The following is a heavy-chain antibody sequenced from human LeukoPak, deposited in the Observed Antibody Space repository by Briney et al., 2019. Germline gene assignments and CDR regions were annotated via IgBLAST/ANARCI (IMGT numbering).Heavy chain of an antibody. CDR3: ARSGSPGYYDSSGYPLFDP. CDR2: IIPIFGTA. Sequence: ASVKVSCKASGGTFSNYAISWVRQAPGQGLEWMGGIIPIFGTANYAQKFQGRVTITTDESTSTAYMELSSLRSEDTAVYYCARSGSPGYYDSSGYPLFDPWGQGTLVTVSS. J-gene: IGHJ5*02. V-gene: IGHV1-69*05. CDR1: GGTFSNYA. D-gene: IGHD3-22*01.